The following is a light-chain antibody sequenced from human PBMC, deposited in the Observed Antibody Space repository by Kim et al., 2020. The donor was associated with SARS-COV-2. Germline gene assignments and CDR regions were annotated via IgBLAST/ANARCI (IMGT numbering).Light chain of an antibody. CDR1: QSISNN. J-gene: IGKJ2*01. V-gene: IGKV1-39*01. Sequence: SVGDRVTITCPASQSISNNLNWYQQKSGKAPKVLIYGASSLQSGVPSRFSGSASGTDFTLTISRLQPEDFATYYCQQSYSTPPWHTFGQGTKLEI. CDR2: GAS. CDR3: QQSYSTPPWHT.